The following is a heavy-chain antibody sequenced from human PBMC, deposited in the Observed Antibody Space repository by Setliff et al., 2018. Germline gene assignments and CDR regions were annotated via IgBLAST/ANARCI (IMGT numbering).Heavy chain of an antibody. Sequence: ASVKVSCKTPGYSFINYGLSWMRQAPGQGLEWVGWISGYNGNTDYAQNLQGRVTMTIDTSTSTAYMELRSLRSDDTAVCYCARSEKQTYYYDSTGWMEAFDIWGQGTMVTVSS. D-gene: IGHD3-22*01. CDR2: ISGYNGNT. V-gene: IGHV1-18*01. CDR1: GYSFINYG. CDR3: ARSEKQTYYYDSTGWMEAFDI. J-gene: IGHJ3*02.